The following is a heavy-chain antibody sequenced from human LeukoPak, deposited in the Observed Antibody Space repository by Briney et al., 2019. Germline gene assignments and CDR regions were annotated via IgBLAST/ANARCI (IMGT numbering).Heavy chain of an antibody. CDR2: ISGSDGST. V-gene: IGHV3-23*01. Sequence: GGSLRLSCAASGFTFSTHAMSWVRQAPGKGLEWVSAISGSDGSTYYADSVKGRFTISRDNSRNTLYLQMNSLRAEDTAIYYCAGQIGYFDYWGQGALVTVSS. CDR1: GFTFSTHA. CDR3: AGQIGYFDY. J-gene: IGHJ4*02.